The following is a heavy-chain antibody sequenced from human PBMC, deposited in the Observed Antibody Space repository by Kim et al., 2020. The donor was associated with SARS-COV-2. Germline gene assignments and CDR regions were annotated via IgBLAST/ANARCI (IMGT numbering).Heavy chain of an antibody. V-gene: IGHV3-7*01. Sequence: GGSLRLSCAASGFTFSAYWMSWVRQAPGKGLEWVAKIKQDGAENYYVDSVKGRFTISRDNAKKSLFLQMNSLRADDAAVYYCARGIAFDLWGQGTMVSV. J-gene: IGHJ3*01. CDR1: GFTFSAYW. CDR3: ARGIAFDL. CDR2: IKQDGAEN.